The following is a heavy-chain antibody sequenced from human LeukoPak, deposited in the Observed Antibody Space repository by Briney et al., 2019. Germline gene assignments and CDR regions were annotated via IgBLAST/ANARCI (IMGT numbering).Heavy chain of an antibody. J-gene: IGHJ5*02. CDR1: GGSISSDY. CDR3: AGVAREYYDFWSGLNWFDP. V-gene: IGHV4-4*07. CDR2: IYTSGST. Sequence: PSETLSLTCTVSGGSISSDYWSWSRQPAGKGLEWIGRIYTSGSTNYNPSLKSRVTMSVDTSKNQFSLKLSSVTAADTAVYYCAGVAREYYDFWSGLNWFDPWGQGTLVTVSS. D-gene: IGHD3-3*01.